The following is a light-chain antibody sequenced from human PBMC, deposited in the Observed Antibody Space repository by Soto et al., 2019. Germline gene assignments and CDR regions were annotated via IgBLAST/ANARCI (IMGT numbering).Light chain of an antibody. Sequence: EIVLTQSPGTLSLSPGERATLSCRASQSVTNSYLAWYQQKPGQAPRLLIYAASSRATGIPDRFSGSGSGTDFTLTISRLKPEDFAVYYCQQYVTPPPYTFGQGTKLEIK. CDR2: AAS. V-gene: IGKV3-20*01. CDR1: QSVTNSY. J-gene: IGKJ2*01. CDR3: QQYVTPPPYT.